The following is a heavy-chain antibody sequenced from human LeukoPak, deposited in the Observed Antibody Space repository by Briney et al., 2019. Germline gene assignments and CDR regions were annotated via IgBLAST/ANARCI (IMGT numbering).Heavy chain of an antibody. V-gene: IGHV1-69*04. Sequence: ASVKVSCKASGGTFSSYAISWVRQAPGQGLEWMGRIIPILGIANYAQKFQGRVTITADKSTSTAYMELSSLRSEDTAVYYCARDQVDTTVRGVMSAPWGQGTLVTVSS. CDR2: IIPILGIA. J-gene: IGHJ5*02. CDR3: ARDQVDTTVRGVMSAP. D-gene: IGHD3-10*01. CDR1: GGTFSSYA.